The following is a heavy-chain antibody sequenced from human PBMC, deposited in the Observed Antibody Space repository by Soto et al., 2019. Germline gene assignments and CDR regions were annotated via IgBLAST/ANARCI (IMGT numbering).Heavy chain of an antibody. CDR3: ARATGTVRSRNCDY. J-gene: IGHJ4*02. CDR2: IYYTGST. V-gene: IGHV4-31*03. Sequence: SETLSLTCSVSGGSISTVGHYWTWIRQPPGKGLEWIGSIYYTGSTYYSKSLRSRLTMSVDTSKNQFSLRLSSVTAADPAWYYCARATGTVRSRNCDYWGQGSLVTVSS. CDR1: GGSISTVGHY. D-gene: IGHD1-1*01.